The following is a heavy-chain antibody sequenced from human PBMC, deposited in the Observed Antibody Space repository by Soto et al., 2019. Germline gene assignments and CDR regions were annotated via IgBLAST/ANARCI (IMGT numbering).Heavy chain of an antibody. D-gene: IGHD3-22*01. CDR2: IRSKANSYAT. CDR3: TRPPRTMIEDDY. J-gene: IGHJ4*02. Sequence: GGSLRLSCAASGFTFSGSAMHWVRQASGKGLEWVGRIRSKANSYATAYAASVKGRFTISRDDSKNTAYLQMNSLKTEDTAVYDCTRPPRTMIEDDYWGQGTLVTVAS. CDR1: GFTFSGSA. V-gene: IGHV3-73*01.